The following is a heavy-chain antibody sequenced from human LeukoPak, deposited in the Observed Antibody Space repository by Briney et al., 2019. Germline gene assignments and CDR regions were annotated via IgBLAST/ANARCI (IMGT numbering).Heavy chain of an antibody. CDR2: INSDGSDT. J-gene: IGHJ3*02. D-gene: IGHD2-15*01. V-gene: IGHV3-74*01. CDR3: ARGGYHHGFDI. CDR1: GFTFNSYW. Sequence: GGSLRLACAASGFTFNSYWFHWVRQAPGKGLVWVSRINSDGSDTIYADSVKGRFTIPRDNAKSTVYLQMNSLKAEDTAVYYCARGGYHHGFDIWGQGTMVTVSS.